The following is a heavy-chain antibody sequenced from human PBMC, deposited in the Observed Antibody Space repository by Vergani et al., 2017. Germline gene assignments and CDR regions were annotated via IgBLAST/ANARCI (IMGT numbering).Heavy chain of an antibody. CDR3: ARGRGQLVQYYYYMDV. CDR1: WGSFRCFH. J-gene: IGHJ6*03. V-gene: IGHV4-34*01. CDR2: INHSGNT. Sequence: HVQLTQWGGGLFKPLGTPSPPLLFLWGSFRCFHRSRIPPPPGKGPEWIGEINHSGNTNYNPSLKSRVTISVDTSKNQFSLKLSPVTAADTAVYYCARGRGQLVQYYYYMDVWGRGTTVTVSS. D-gene: IGHD6-6*01.